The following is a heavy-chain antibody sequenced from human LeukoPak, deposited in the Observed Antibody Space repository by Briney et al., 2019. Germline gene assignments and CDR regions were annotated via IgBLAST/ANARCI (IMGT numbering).Heavy chain of an antibody. J-gene: IGHJ4*02. CDR1: GFTFSSYW. D-gene: IGHD3-9*01. CDR2: IKQDGSEK. CDR3: ARDFKVLTGYQFDY. Sequence: GGSLRLSCAASGFTFSSYWMSWVRQAPGKGLEWVANIKQDGSEKYYVDSVKGRFTISRDNAKNTLYLQMNSLRAEDTAVYYCARDFKVLTGYQFDYWGQGTLVTVSS. V-gene: IGHV3-7*01.